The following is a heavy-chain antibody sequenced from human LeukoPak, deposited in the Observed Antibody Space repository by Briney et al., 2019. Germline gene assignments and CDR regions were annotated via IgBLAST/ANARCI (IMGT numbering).Heavy chain of an antibody. D-gene: IGHD3-22*01. CDR3: ARGIGYYDSSGSLGDY. J-gene: IGHJ4*02. CDR1: GYSFTSYW. Sequence: GESLKISCKGSGYSFTSYWIGWVRQMPGKGLEWMGIIYPGDSDTRYSPSFQGQVTISADKSISTAYLQWSSLKASDTAMYYCARGIGYYDSSGSLGDYWGQGTLVTVSS. CDR2: IYPGDSDT. V-gene: IGHV5-51*01.